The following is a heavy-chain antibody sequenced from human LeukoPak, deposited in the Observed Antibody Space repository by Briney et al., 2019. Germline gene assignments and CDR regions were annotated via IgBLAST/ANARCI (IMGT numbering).Heavy chain of an antibody. J-gene: IGHJ2*01. CDR2: ISDSGSTI. CDR3: VKDGLDWGSYFDL. D-gene: IGHD3-9*01. Sequence: GGSLRLSCAASGFTLSDYYMSWIRQAPGKGLEWISYISDSGSTIYYANSVKGRFTISRDNAKNSLYLQMSSLRAEDTAVYYCVKDGLDWGSYFDLWGRGTLVTVSS. V-gene: IGHV3-11*01. CDR1: GFTLSDYY.